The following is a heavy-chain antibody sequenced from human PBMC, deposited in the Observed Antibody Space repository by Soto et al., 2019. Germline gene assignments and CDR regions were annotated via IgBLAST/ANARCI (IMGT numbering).Heavy chain of an antibody. Sequence: EVQLLESGGGLVQPGGSLRLSCAASRFTFSSYAMSWVRQAPGKGLEWVSSISGSGGSTYYADSAKGRFTISRDNSKNTLYLQMNSLRAEDTAAYYCAKGRITPGDPWGQGTLVTVSS. V-gene: IGHV3-23*01. J-gene: IGHJ5*02. D-gene: IGHD1-20*01. CDR3: AKGRITPGDP. CDR1: RFTFSSYA. CDR2: ISGSGGST.